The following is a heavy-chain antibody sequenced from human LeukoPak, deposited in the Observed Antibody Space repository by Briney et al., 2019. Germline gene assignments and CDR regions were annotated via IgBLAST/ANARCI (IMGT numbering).Heavy chain of an antibody. Sequence: LETLSLTRTVSGTFVCGFYWTWIRQPPGKGLEWIGFIYSTGTTSYNSSLQSRVTISVDTSKNQFSLKPKSVIAADTAIYYCGGRWRGTIDYWGQGTLVAVSS. CDR3: GGRWRGTIDY. CDR2: IYSTGTT. CDR1: GTFVCGFY. J-gene: IGHJ4*02. D-gene: IGHD5-24*01. V-gene: IGHV4-4*09.